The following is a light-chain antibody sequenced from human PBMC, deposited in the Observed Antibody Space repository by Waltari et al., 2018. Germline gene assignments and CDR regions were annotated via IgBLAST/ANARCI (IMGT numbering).Light chain of an antibody. CDR2: WAS. V-gene: IGKV4-1*01. CDR3: QQYDSPPWT. Sequence: DIVMTQSPDSLAVSLGARATINCKSTQTILHNPNNNYYLAWYQQHPGQPPKLLIYWASTRESGVPDRFSGSGSGTDFTLTISSLQAEDVAVYYCQQYDSPPWTFGQGTKVEI. J-gene: IGKJ1*01. CDR1: QTILHNPNNNYY.